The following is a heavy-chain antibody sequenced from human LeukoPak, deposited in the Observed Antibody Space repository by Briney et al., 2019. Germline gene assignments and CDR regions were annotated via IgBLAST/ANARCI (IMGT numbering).Heavy chain of an antibody. CDR1: GFTFSSYA. J-gene: IGHJ5*02. CDR3: AIGYCSTTTCATFDP. D-gene: IGHD2-2*01. V-gene: IGHV3-23*01. Sequence: PGGSLRLSCAASGFTFSSYAMSWVRQAPGKGLEWVSAISGSGGSTYYADSVKGRFTISRDNSKNTLYLQMNSLRAEDTAVYYCAIGYCSTTTCATFDPWGQGTLVTVSS. CDR2: ISGSGGST.